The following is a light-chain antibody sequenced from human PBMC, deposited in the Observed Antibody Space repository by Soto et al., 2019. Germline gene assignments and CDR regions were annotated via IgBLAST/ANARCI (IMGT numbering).Light chain of an antibody. Sequence: DIQMTHSPSTLSASVRDRVTITCRASQTISSWLAWFQQRPGRAPKFLIYKASSLKNGVPLRFSGSGSGTQFTLTNSSLQPDDFATYYCQQYNSYWTFGQGTKVDNK. CDR2: KAS. J-gene: IGKJ1*01. CDR1: QTISSW. V-gene: IGKV1-5*03. CDR3: QQYNSYWT.